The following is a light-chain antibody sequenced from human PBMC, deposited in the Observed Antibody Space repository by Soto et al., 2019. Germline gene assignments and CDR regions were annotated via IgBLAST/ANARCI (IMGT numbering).Light chain of an antibody. Sequence: DIQMTQSPSSLSTSVGERVTITCQASQDISNSLNWYQQKPGKAPTLLIYEASKLQTGVPSRLSGGGSGTHFTFTISNLQPEDIATYYCQHYDNLPRYTFGLGTKVDIK. V-gene: IGKV1-33*01. CDR2: EAS. CDR1: QDISNS. CDR3: QHYDNLPRYT. J-gene: IGKJ2*01.